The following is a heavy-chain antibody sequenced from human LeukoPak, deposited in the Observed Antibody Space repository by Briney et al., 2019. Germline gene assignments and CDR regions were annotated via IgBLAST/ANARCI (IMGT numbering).Heavy chain of an antibody. CDR1: GFTFSSYG. J-gene: IGHJ4*02. CDR2: ISYDGSNK. V-gene: IGHV3-30*18. Sequence: GGSLRLSCAASGFTFSSYGMHWVRRAPGKGLEWVAVISYDGSNKYYADSVKGRFTISRDNSKNTLYLQMNSLRAEDTAVYYCAKGYYDLVDYWGQGTLVTVSS. D-gene: IGHD3-3*01. CDR3: AKGYYDLVDY.